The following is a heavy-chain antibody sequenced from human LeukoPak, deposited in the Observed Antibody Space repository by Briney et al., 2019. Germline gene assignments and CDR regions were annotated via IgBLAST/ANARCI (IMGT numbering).Heavy chain of an antibody. CDR3: ASERAAAGTSPFDF. CDR2: IRYDGSNK. D-gene: IGHD6-13*01. Sequence: GGSLRLSCAVSGFTFSSYGMHWVRQAPGKGLEWVAFIRYDGSNKYYADSVEGRFTVSRDNSKNTLYLQMNSLRAEDTAVYYCASERAAAGTSPFDFWGQGTLVTVSS. V-gene: IGHV3-30*02. J-gene: IGHJ4*02. CDR1: GFTFSSYG.